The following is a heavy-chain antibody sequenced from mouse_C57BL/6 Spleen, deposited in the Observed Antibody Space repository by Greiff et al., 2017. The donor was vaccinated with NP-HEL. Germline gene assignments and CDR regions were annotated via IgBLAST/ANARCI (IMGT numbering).Heavy chain of an antibody. V-gene: IGHV1-81*01. J-gene: IGHJ1*03. CDR1: GYTFTSYG. CDR3: GGSSSGYFDV. Sequence: QVQLQQSGAELARPGASVKLSCKASGYTFTSYGISWVKQRTGQGLEWIGEIYPRSGNTYYNEKFKGKATLTADKSSSTAYMELRSLTSEDSAFYFCGGSSSGYFDVWGTGTTVTVSS. CDR2: IYPRSGNT. D-gene: IGHD1-3*01.